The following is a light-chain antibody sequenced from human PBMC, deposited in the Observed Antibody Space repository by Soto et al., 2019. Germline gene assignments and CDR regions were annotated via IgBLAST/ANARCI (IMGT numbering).Light chain of an antibody. J-gene: IGLJ1*01. CDR1: SSEVGGYNY. CDR3: CSYAGSYTLYV. V-gene: IGLV2-11*01. CDR2: DVS. Sequence: QSALTQPRSVSGAPGQSVTISWTGTSSEVGGYNYVSWYQQHPGKAPKLMIYDVSKRPSGVPDRFSGSKSGNTASLTISGLQAEDEADYYCCSYAGSYTLYVFGTGTKVTVL.